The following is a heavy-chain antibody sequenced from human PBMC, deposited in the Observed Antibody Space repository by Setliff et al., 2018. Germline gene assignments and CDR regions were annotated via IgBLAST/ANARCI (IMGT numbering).Heavy chain of an antibody. CDR2: IFSKGST. J-gene: IGHJ5*02. D-gene: IGHD3-3*01. Sequence: SETLSLTCTVSGGSISSGNYYWSWIRQPAGEAPEWIGHIFSKGSTNNNPSLKSRVTISIDSSKNQMSLNLNSVTAADTAVYYCARRVLECGRTACPLGGSYNWFDPWGQGIGVTVSS. CDR3: ARRVLECGRTACPLGGSYNWFDP. CDR1: GGSISSGNYY. V-gene: IGHV4-61*09.